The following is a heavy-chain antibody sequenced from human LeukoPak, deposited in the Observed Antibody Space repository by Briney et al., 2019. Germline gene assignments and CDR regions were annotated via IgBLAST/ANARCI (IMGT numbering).Heavy chain of an antibody. D-gene: IGHD2-21*02. Sequence: QAGGSLRLSCAASGFTFSSYGMHWVRQAPGKGLEWVAVIWYDGSNKYYADSVKGRFTISRDNSKNTLYLQMNSLRAEDTAVYYCARGPVTAIPGDLDYWGQGTLVTVSS. J-gene: IGHJ4*02. V-gene: IGHV3-33*01. CDR3: ARGPVTAIPGDLDY. CDR1: GFTFSSYG. CDR2: IWYDGSNK.